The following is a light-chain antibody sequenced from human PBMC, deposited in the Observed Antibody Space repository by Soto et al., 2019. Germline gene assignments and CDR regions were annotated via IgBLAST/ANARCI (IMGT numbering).Light chain of an antibody. V-gene: IGLV3-21*04. CDR2: YDS. J-gene: IGLJ3*02. Sequence: SSELTQPPSVSVAPGKTARITCGGNNIGSYSVHWYQQKPGQAPVLVIYYDSDRPSGIPERFSGSNSGNTATLTISRVGAGDEADYYCQVWDSSSDGVFGGGTKLTVL. CDR3: QVWDSSSDGV. CDR1: NIGSYS.